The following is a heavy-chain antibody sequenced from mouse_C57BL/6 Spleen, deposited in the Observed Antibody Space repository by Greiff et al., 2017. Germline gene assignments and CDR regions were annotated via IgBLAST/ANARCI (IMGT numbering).Heavy chain of an antibody. V-gene: IGHV1-39*01. CDR3: TRGPIAY. Sequence: VQLQQSGPELVKPGASVYISCKASGYSFTDYNMNWVKQSYGKSIVWSGVYIPNYGTTSYNQKLKGKTTLTVDQASSTAYTQHNSLSSEDSAVYDCTRGPIAYWGQGTLVTVSA. D-gene: IGHD6-5*01. CDR1: GYSFTDYN. CDR2: YIPNYGTT. J-gene: IGHJ3*01.